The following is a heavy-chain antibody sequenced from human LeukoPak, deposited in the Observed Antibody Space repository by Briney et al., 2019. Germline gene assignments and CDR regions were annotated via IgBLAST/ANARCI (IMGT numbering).Heavy chain of an antibody. CDR2: IYHSGST. V-gene: IGHV4-30-2*02. Sequence: SETLSLTCTVSGGSISSGGYYWSWIRQPPGKGLEWIGYIYHSGSTYYNPSLKSRVTISVDTSKNQFSLKLSSVTAADTAVYYCASDGSGRKDAFDIWGQGTMVTVSS. CDR1: GGSISSGGYY. CDR3: ASDGSGRKDAFDI. J-gene: IGHJ3*02. D-gene: IGHD6-25*01.